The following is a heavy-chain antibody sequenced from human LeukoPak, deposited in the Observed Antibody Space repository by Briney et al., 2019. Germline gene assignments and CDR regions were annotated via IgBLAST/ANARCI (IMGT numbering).Heavy chain of an antibody. J-gene: IGHJ6*02. V-gene: IGHV4-30-2*01. CDR3: ARDGRGGSSWLYYYYGMDV. D-gene: IGHD6-13*01. CDR2: IYHSGST. CDR1: GGSISSGGYY. Sequence: SQTLSLTCTVSGGSISSGGYYWSWIRQPPGKGLEWIGYIYHSGSTYYNPSLKSRVTISVDTSKNQFSLKLSSVTAADTAVYYCARDGRGGSSWLYYYYGMDVWGQGTTVTVSS.